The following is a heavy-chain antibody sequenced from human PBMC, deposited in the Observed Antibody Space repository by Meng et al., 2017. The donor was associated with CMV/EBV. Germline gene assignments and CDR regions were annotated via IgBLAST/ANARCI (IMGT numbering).Heavy chain of an antibody. CDR2: ISSSGSTI. J-gene: IGHJ6*02. CDR1: GFTFSSYE. Sequence: GGSLRLSCAASGFTFSSYEMNWVRQAPGKGLEWVSYISSSGSTIYYADSVKGRFTISRDNAKNSLYLQMNSLRAEDTAVYYCARVGRRVTTVYYYGMDVWGQGTTVTVSS. CDR3: ARVGRRVTTVYYYGMDV. D-gene: IGHD4-17*01. V-gene: IGHV3-48*03.